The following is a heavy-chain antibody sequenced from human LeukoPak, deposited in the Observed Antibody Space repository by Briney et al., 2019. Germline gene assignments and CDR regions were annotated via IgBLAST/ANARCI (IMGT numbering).Heavy chain of an antibody. CDR2: ISPYNGNT. D-gene: IGHD6-19*01. CDR1: GYTFTSYG. V-gene: IGHV1-18*01. Sequence: GASVKVSCKASGYTFTSYGISRVRQAPGQGLEWMGWISPYNGNTNHAQKLQGRVTMTTDTSTSTAYMDLRSLRSDDTAVYYCARDHGSPYSSGWYIGKNWFDPWGQGTLVTVSS. CDR3: ARDHGSPYSSGWYIGKNWFDP. J-gene: IGHJ5*02.